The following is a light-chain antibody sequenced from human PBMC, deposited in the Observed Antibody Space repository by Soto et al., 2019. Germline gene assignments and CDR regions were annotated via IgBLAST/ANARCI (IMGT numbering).Light chain of an antibody. Sequence: QSALTQPASVSRSPGQSITISCTGTSSDVGNYNYVSWYQQHPAKAPKLMIFEVSNRPSGISSRFSGSKSGNTASLTISGLQAEDEADYYCSSYTSSSNYVFGTGTKLTVL. CDR3: SSYTSSSNYV. V-gene: IGLV2-14*01. J-gene: IGLJ1*01. CDR1: SSDVGNYNY. CDR2: EVS.